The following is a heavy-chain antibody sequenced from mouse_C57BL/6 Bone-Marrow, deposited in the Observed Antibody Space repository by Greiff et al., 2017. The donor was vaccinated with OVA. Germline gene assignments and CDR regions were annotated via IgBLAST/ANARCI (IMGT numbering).Heavy chain of an antibody. CDR1: GFNIKDYY. Sequence: EVHLVESGAELVKPGASVKLSCTASGFNIKDYYMHWVKQRTEQGLEWIGRLDPEDGETKYASKFQGKATITADTSSNTAYLQHISLTSEDAAVYYCARASAGYFDFWCRGTALTVSA. CDR2: LDPEDGET. J-gene: IGHJ2*01. CDR3: ARASAGYFDF. D-gene: IGHD6-2*01. V-gene: IGHV14-2*01.